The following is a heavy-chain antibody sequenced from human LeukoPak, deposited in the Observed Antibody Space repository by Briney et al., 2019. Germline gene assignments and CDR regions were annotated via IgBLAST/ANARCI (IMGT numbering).Heavy chain of an antibody. D-gene: IGHD6-6*01. V-gene: IGHV3-21*01. Sequence: KPGGSLRLSCAASGFTFSSYSMNWVRQAPGEGLEWVSSISSSSSYIYYADSVKGRFTISRDNAKNSLYLQMNSLRAEDTAVYYCARDGAPYSSSSGGMDVWGQGTTVTVSS. CDR1: GFTFSSYS. CDR3: ARDGAPYSSSSGGMDV. CDR2: ISSSSSYI. J-gene: IGHJ6*02.